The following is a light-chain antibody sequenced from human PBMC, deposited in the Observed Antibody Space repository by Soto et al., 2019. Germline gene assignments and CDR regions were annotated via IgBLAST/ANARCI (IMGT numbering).Light chain of an antibody. CDR3: KYYGCLTMM. CDR2: GAS. Sequence: EIVLTQSPATLSLPPGQRATLSCRASQSFDSKFLAWYQQKPGQAPRLLIYGASTRGTDIPDRFSGSGSGTDFPLTFSRLEPEYLAVYYVKYYGCLTMMFGQGTRVEIK. V-gene: IGKV3-20*01. J-gene: IGKJ1*01. CDR1: QSFDSKF.